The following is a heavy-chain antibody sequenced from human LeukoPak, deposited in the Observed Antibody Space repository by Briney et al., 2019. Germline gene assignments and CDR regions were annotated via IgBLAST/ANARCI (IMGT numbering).Heavy chain of an antibody. CDR3: ARDTLDYSSSSSYFDC. J-gene: IGHJ4*02. Sequence: GGSLRLSCAGSGFTFNNYAMSWVRQTPGKGLEWVSYISSSGSTIYYADSVKGRFTISRDNAKNSLYLQMNSLRAEDTAVYYCARDTLDYSSSSSYFDCWGQGTLVTVSS. D-gene: IGHD6-6*01. CDR2: ISSSGSTI. V-gene: IGHV3-48*03. CDR1: GFTFNNYA.